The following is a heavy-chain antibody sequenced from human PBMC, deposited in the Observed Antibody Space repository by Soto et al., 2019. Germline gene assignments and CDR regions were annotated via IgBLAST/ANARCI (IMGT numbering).Heavy chain of an antibody. J-gene: IGHJ6*02. CDR2: INAGNGNT. V-gene: IGHV1-3*01. CDR1: GYTFRSYA. CDR3: ATLGAYYYGMDV. Sequence: ASVKVSGKAAGYTFRSYAMHWVRQAPGQRLEWMGWINAGNGNTTYAQNFQGRVIMTRDTSASTVYMELSSLRSEDTAVYYCATLGAYYYGMDVWGQVTTVTVSS.